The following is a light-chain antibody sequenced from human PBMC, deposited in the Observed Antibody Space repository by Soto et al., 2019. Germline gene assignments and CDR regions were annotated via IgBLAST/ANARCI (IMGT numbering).Light chain of an antibody. CDR1: QSVSSSY. Sequence: EIVLTQSPGTLSLSPGERATLSCRASQSVSSSYLAWYQQKPGQAPRLLIYGASNRATGIPDRFSGSGSGTDFTLTISRREPEHFAVYYCQQYGSSPYTFGQGTKLEIK. J-gene: IGKJ2*01. V-gene: IGKV3-20*01. CDR2: GAS. CDR3: QQYGSSPYT.